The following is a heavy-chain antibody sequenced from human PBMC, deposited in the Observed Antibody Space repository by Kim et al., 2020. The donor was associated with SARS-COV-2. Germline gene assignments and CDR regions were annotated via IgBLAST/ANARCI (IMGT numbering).Heavy chain of an antibody. CDR1: GGSISSSSYY. D-gene: IGHD3-22*01. CDR2: IYYSGST. V-gene: IGHV4-39*01. J-gene: IGHJ4*02. CDR3: ARHDSSGFRGFDY. Sequence: SETLSLTCTVSGGSISSSSYYWRWIRQPPGKGLEWIGSIYYSGSTYYNPSLKSRVTISVDTSKNQFSLKLSSVTAADTAVYYCARHDSSGFRGFDYWGQGTLVTVSS.